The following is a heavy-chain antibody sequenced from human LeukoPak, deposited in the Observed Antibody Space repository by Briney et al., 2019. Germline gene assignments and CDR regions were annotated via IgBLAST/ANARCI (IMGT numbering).Heavy chain of an antibody. Sequence: SETLSLTCTVSGYSISSGHYWGWIRQPPGKGLEWIGSMYHSGSTYYNPPLKSRVTISEDSSKNQFSLKLRSVTAADTAVYYCARGPRFGELLWHWFDPWGQGTLVTVSS. CDR3: ARGPRFGELLWHWFDP. D-gene: IGHD3-10*01. V-gene: IGHV4-38-2*02. J-gene: IGHJ5*02. CDR1: GYSISSGHY. CDR2: MYHSGST.